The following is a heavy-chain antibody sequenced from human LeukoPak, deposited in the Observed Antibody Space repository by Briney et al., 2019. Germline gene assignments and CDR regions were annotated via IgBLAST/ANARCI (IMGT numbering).Heavy chain of an antibody. D-gene: IGHD2-2*01. CDR1: GGSISSSNW. J-gene: IGHJ4*02. Sequence: SETLSLTCAVSGGSISSSNWWSWVRQPPGKGLEWIGEIYHSGSTNYNPSLKSRVTISVDKSKNQFSLKLSSVTAADTAVYYCAAGADCSSTSCYGGRGVDYWGQGTLVTVSS. CDR2: IYHSGST. V-gene: IGHV4-4*02. CDR3: AAGADCSSTSCYGGRGVDY.